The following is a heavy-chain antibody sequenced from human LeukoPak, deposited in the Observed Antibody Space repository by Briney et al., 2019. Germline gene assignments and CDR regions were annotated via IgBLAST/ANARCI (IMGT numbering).Heavy chain of an antibody. CDR2: INYRGRT. Sequence: PSETLSLTCAVYGGSINNYYWSWIRQPPGKGLEWIGYINYRGRTNYNPSLKSRVTISIDTSKNQFSLNLSPVTAADTAIYLCARLGNEAVPNPPHWGQGTLVTVSS. CDR1: GGSINNYY. D-gene: IGHD6-19*01. J-gene: IGHJ1*01. CDR3: ARLGNEAVPNPPH. V-gene: IGHV4-59*08.